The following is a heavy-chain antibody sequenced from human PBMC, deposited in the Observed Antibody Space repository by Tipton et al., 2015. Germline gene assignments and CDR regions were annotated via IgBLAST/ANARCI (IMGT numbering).Heavy chain of an antibody. J-gene: IGHJ6*02. Sequence: SLRLSCAASGFTFSKFSLAWVRQAPGKGLEWVANIKQDGHEENYVDSVKGRFTISRDNAKTSLYLQMNSLRAEDAAVYYCARLIHCTGTSCFLHYHFGMDVWGQGTTVTVSS. CDR1: GFTFSKFS. D-gene: IGHD2-8*02. V-gene: IGHV3-7*01. CDR2: IKQDGHEE. CDR3: ARLIHCTGTSCFLHYHFGMDV.